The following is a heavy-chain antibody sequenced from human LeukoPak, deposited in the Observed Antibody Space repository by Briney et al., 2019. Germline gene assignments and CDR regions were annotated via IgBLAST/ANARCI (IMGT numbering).Heavy chain of an antibody. D-gene: IGHD3-10*01. Sequence: SETLSLTCTVSGGSISSYYWSWIRQPPGKGLEWIGYIYYSGSTNYNPSLKSRVTISVNTSKNQFSLKLSSVTAADTAVYYCARDLSGYYGSGRNYYGMDVWGQGTTVTVSS. CDR1: GGSISSYY. CDR2: IYYSGST. V-gene: IGHV4-59*01. CDR3: ARDLSGYYGSGRNYYGMDV. J-gene: IGHJ6*02.